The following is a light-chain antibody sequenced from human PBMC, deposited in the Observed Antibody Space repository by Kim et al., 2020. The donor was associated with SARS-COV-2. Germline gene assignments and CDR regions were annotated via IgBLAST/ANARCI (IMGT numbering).Light chain of an antibody. V-gene: IGKV1-27*01. CDR2: DAS. J-gene: IGKJ4*01. Sequence: GDRVTITCRASQGISNFLAWYQQKPGKAPKVLIFDASTLQSGVPSRFSGSGSGTDFTLTISSLQPEDVATYYCQKYHSAPLTFGGGTKVDIK. CDR1: QGISNF. CDR3: QKYHSAPLT.